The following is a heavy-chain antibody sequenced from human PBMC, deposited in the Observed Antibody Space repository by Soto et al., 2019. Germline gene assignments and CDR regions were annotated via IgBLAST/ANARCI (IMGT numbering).Heavy chain of an antibody. CDR3: VGVQYYFDY. J-gene: IGHJ4*02. D-gene: IGHD3-10*01. CDR1: GFPFTTYG. V-gene: IGHV3-30*03. Sequence: QVQLVESGGGVVQPGRSLRLSCAASGFPFTTYGMHWVREGPGKGLDWVAAISYDGSNKFYADSVQGRFTISRDNSKDTLYLPINSLRPEDTASDYCVGVQYYFDYRVQGSLVIVSS. CDR2: ISYDGSNK.